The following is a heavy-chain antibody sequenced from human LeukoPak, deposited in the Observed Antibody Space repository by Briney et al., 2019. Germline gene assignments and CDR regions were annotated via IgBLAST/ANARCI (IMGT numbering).Heavy chain of an antibody. CDR1: GFTFSSYP. CDR2: ISHDGSTK. Sequence: PGRSLRLSCAASGFTFSSYPMHWVRQAPGKGLEWVAVISHDGSTKYYVDSVKGRFTLSRDNSKNTLYLQMNSLRAEDTGVYFCARDVVMAAAGRAYDYYGMDVWGQGNTVTVSS. J-gene: IGHJ6*02. CDR3: ARDVVMAAAGRAYDYYGMDV. D-gene: IGHD6-13*01. V-gene: IGHV3-30-3*01.